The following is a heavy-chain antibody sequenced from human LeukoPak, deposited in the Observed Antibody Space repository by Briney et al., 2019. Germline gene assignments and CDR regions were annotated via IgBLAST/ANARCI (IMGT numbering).Heavy chain of an antibody. CDR2: IYYSGST. J-gene: IGHJ4*02. Sequence: SETLSLTCTVSGGSISSYYWSWIRQPPGKGLEWIGHIYYSGSTNYNPSLKSRVTISVDTSKNQFSLKLSSVTAADTAVYYCARQSGVYYGSGSYYQYDCWGQGTLVTVSS. D-gene: IGHD3-10*01. V-gene: IGHV4-59*08. CDR1: GGSISSYY. CDR3: ARQSGVYYGSGSYYQYDC.